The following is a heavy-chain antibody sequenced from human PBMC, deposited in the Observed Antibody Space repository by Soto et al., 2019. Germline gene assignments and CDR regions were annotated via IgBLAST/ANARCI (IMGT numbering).Heavy chain of an antibody. J-gene: IGHJ6*02. CDR1: GYSFITYG. CDR2: ISTYNGNT. CDR3: ARDRPTSSIRARDYYYPMDV. V-gene: IGHV1-18*01. Sequence: QVQLVQSGAEVKKPGASVKVSCKASGYSFITYGISWVRQAPGQGLEWMGWISTYNGNTKYAQKLQGRITMTTDTSTTTGYMELRSLRSDDTAVYYCARDRPTSSIRARDYYYPMDVWGQGTTVTVSS. D-gene: IGHD6-6*01.